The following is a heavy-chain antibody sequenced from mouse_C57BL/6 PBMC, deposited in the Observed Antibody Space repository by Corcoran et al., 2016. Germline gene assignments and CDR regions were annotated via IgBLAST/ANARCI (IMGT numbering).Heavy chain of an antibody. D-gene: IGHD1-1*01. J-gene: IGHJ4*01. CDR3: ARVYGRSYDAMDY. CDR1: GYTFTTYG. Sequence: QIQLVQSGPELKKPGETVKISCKASGYTFTTYGMSWVKQAPGKGLKWMGWINTYSGVPTYADDFKGRFAFSLETSASTAYLQINNLKNEDTATYFCARVYGRSYDAMDYWGQGTSVTVAS. CDR2: INTYSGVP. V-gene: IGHV9-3*01.